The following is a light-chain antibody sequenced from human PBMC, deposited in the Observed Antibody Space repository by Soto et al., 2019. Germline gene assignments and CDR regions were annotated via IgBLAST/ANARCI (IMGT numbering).Light chain of an antibody. V-gene: IGLV2-8*01. J-gene: IGLJ1*01. Sequence: QSALTQPPCSSGTPGKTVTISGTGTNSDVGGYNYVSWYQQHPGKAPKLMIYEVSKRPSGVPDRFSGSKSGNTASLTVSGLQAEDEADYYCSSYAGRIVFGTGTKVTVL. CDR3: SSYAGRIV. CDR2: EVS. CDR1: NSDVGGYNY.